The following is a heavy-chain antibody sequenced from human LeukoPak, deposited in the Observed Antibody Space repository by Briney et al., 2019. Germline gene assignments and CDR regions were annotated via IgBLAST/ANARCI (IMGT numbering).Heavy chain of an antibody. CDR2: INPNSGGT. D-gene: IGHD3-10*01. CDR3: AGNYGSGSYTFDY. J-gene: IGHJ4*02. V-gene: IGHV1-2*02. Sequence: ASVTVSCKASGYTFTGYYMHWVRQAPGQGLGWMGWINPNSGGTNYAQKFQGRVTMTRDTSISTAYMELSRLRSDDTAVYYCAGNYGSGSYTFDYWGQGTLVTVSS. CDR1: GYTFTGYY.